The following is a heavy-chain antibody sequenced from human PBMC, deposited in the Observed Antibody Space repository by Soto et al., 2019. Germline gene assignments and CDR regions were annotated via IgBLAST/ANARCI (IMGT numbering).Heavy chain of an antibody. J-gene: IGHJ5*02. CDR2: IYYSGST. CDR3: ARGGDGYNDNWFDP. Sequence: SETLSLTCTVSGGSISSYYWSWIRQPSGKGLEWIGYIYYSGSTNYNPSLKSRVTISVDTSKNQFSLKLSSVTAADTAVYYCARGGDGYNDNWFDPWGQGTLVTVSS. CDR1: GGSISSYY. D-gene: IGHD5-12*01. V-gene: IGHV4-59*01.